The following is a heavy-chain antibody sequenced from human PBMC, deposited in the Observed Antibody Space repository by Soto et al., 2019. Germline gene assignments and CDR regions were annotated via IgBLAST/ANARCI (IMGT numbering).Heavy chain of an antibody. CDR1: GFTFSSYA. D-gene: IGHD3-22*01. CDR2: ISGSGGST. CDR3: AKMFFSYYYDSSGYCGVDY. J-gene: IGHJ4*02. Sequence: GGSLRLSCAASGFTFSSYAMSWVRQAPGKGLEWVSAISGSGGSTYYADSVKGRFTISRDNSKNTLYLQMNSLRAEDTAVYYCAKMFFSYYYDSSGYCGVDYWGQGTLVTVSS. V-gene: IGHV3-23*01.